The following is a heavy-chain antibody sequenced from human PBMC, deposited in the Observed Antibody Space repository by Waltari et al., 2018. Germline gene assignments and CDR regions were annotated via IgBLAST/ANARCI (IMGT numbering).Heavy chain of an antibody. D-gene: IGHD6-13*01. Sequence: EVQLVESGGGLVKPGGSLRLSCAASGFTFSSYSMNWVRQAPGKGLEWVSSISSSSSYIYYADSVKGRFTISRDNAKNSLYLQMNSLRAEDTAVDYCARGGYSSSWYYFDYWGQGTLVTVSS. CDR1: GFTFSSYS. CDR3: ARGGYSSSWYYFDY. CDR2: ISSSSSYI. J-gene: IGHJ4*02. V-gene: IGHV3-21*01.